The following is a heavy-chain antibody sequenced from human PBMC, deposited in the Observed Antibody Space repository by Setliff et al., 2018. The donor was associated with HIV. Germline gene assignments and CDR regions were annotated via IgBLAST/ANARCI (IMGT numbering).Heavy chain of an antibody. CDR2: INSDGSST. CDR3: ARAVGSYLYYYYYGMDV. CDR1: GFTFSSYW. D-gene: IGHD1-26*01. Sequence: GSLRLSCAASGFTFSSYWMHWVRQAPGKGLVWVSRINSDGSSTSYADSVKGRFTISRDNAKNTLYLQMNSLRAEDTAVYYCARAVGSYLYYYYYGMDVWGQGTTVTVSS. J-gene: IGHJ6*02. V-gene: IGHV3-74*01.